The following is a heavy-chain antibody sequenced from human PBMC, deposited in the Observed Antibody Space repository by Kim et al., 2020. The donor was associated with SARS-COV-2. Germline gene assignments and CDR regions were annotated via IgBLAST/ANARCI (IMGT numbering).Heavy chain of an antibody. Sequence: YNPSLQSRVTVSGDTSKKQFSLNLSSVTAADTAIYYCATTVAGTLYFDCWGQGTLVTVSS. D-gene: IGHD2-15*01. V-gene: IGHV4-39*01. CDR3: ATTVAGTLYFDC. J-gene: IGHJ4*02.